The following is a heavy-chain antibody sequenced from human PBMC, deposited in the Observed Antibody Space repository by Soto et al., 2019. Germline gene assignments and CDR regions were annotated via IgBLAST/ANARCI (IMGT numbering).Heavy chain of an antibody. V-gene: IGHV1-8*01. CDR3: ARGEKKPYYYYGMDV. Sequence: XAVKGSCQASAYTFTSYDSNWVRQATGQGLEWMGWMNPNSGNTGYAQKFQGRVTMTRNTSISTAYMELSSLRSEDTAVYYCARGEKKPYYYYGMDVWGQGNTVTVSS. CDR1: AYTFTSYD. CDR2: MNPNSGNT. J-gene: IGHJ6*02.